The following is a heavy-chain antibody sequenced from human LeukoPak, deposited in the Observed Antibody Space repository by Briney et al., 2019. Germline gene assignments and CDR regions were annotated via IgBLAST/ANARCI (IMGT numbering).Heavy chain of an antibody. D-gene: IGHD3-22*01. CDR2: IKQDGGQK. J-gene: IGHJ2*01. Sequence: GGSLRLSCEASEFTFSSYWMSWVRQAPGKGLEWVANIKQDGGQKYYVDSVKGRFTISRDNVKNSLYLQMNSLRSDDTAVYYCARDAYAGSGYYTFYVGYFDLWGRGTLVTVSS. CDR1: EFTFSSYW. V-gene: IGHV3-7*03. CDR3: ARDAYAGSGYYTFYVGYFDL.